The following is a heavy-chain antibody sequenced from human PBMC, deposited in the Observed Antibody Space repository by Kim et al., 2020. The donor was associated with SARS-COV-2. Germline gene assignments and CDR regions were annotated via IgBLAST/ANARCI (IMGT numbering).Heavy chain of an antibody. D-gene: IGHD3-9*01. V-gene: IGHV3-74*01. CDR1: GFTFSSFW. CDR2: ISGDGSSGTI. J-gene: IGHJ6*02. CDR3: AREGGRYPSGGLDV. Sequence: GGSLRLSCVASGFTFSSFWMHWVRQDPLKGLVWVSRISGDGSSGTISYVDSVKGRFTISRDNAKNTVYLQMNSLRGEDTAVYYCAREGGRYPSGGLDVWGQGTTVTVSS.